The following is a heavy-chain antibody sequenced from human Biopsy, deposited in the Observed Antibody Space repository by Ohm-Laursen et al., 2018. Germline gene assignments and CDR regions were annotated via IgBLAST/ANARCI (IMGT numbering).Heavy chain of an antibody. CDR3: ARAGRDGYNWDYFDF. CDR1: GDSFGNYA. J-gene: IGHJ4*02. CDR2: IIPLLGIP. Sequence: SVKVSCKASGDSFGNYAISWVRQAPGQGLEWMGRIIPLLGIPNIAQKFQARVTITADVPTNTVYMELSSLTSEDTAVYYCARAGRDGYNWDYFDFGGQGTRVTVSS. D-gene: IGHD5-24*01. V-gene: IGHV1-69*04.